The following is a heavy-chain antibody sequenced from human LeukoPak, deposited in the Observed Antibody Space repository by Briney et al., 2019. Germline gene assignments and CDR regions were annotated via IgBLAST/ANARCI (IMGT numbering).Heavy chain of an antibody. D-gene: IGHD1-26*01. CDR1: GFTFSSYG. V-gene: IGHV3-33*06. J-gene: IGHJ3*02. CDR2: IWYDGSNK. CDR3: AKAEWELLWGAFDI. Sequence: GGSLRLSCAASGFTFSSYGMHWVREAPGKGLEWVAVIWYDGSNKYYADSVKGRFTIPRDNSKNTLYLQMNSLRAEDTAVYYCAKAEWELLWGAFDIWGQGTMVTVSS.